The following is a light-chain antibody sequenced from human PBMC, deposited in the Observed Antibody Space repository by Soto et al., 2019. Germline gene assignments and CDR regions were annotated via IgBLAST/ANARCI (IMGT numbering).Light chain of an antibody. Sequence: QSVLTQPPSASGSPGQSVAISCTGTSSDVGGYNYVSWYQQHPGKAPKLMIYEVNKRPSGVPDRLSGSKSGNTASLTVSGLQAEDEADYYCSSYAGSSNVFGTGTKVTAL. CDR3: SSYAGSSNV. CDR1: SSDVGGYNY. J-gene: IGLJ1*01. V-gene: IGLV2-8*01. CDR2: EVN.